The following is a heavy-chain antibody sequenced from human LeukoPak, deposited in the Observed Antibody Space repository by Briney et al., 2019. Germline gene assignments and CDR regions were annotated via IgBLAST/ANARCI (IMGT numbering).Heavy chain of an antibody. CDR2: ISGGGGST. V-gene: IGHV3-23*01. CDR3: AKDHPSLTIPYSSSYY. CDR1: GFTFSSYA. Sequence: PGGSLRLSCAASGFTFSSYAMSWVRQAPGKGLEWVSAISGGGGSTYYADSVKGRFTISRDNSKNTLYLQMNSLRAEDTAVYYCAKDHPSLTIPYSSSYYWGQGTLVTVSS. D-gene: IGHD6-13*01. J-gene: IGHJ4*02.